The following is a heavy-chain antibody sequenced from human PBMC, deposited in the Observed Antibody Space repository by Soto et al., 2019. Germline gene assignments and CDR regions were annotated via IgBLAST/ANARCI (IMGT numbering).Heavy chain of an antibody. CDR2: LSYDGSNK. J-gene: IGHJ4*02. CDR3: AKDRTVSQPY. CDR1: GFTFSSYG. Sequence: PGGPLRLSCAASGFTFSSYGMHWVRQAPGKGLEWVAVLSYDGSNKYYAASVKGRFTISRDNSKNTLYLQMNSLRAEDTAVYYCAKDRTVSQPYWGQGTLVTVSS. V-gene: IGHV3-30*18. D-gene: IGHD4-17*01.